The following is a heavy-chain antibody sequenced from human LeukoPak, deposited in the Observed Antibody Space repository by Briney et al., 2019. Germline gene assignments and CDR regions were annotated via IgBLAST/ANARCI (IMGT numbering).Heavy chain of an antibody. CDR1: GFTFSDYY. CDR2: ISSSGSTI. Sequence: GGSLRLSCAASGFTFSDYYMSWIRQAPGKGLEWVSYISSSGSTIYYADSVKGRFTISRDNAKNSLYLQMNSLRAEDTDVYYCASAKVSGYRATSAFDYWGQGTLVTVSS. CDR3: ASAKVSGYRATSAFDY. V-gene: IGHV3-11*01. J-gene: IGHJ4*02. D-gene: IGHD5-18*01.